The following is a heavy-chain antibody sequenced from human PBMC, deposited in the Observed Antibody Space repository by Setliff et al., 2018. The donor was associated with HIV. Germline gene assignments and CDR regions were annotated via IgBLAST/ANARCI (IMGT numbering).Heavy chain of an antibody. V-gene: IGHV1-18*01. Sequence: ASVKVFCKASGYTFRNFGISWVRQAPGQGLEWMGRISGDSGNIKYAVKTQGRVTLTVDTSTTTAYMELRSLRSDDTAVYYCARHYYDSDNDPLEIWGQGTLVTVSS. J-gene: IGHJ4*02. CDR3: ARHYYDSDNDPLEI. CDR2: ISGDSGNI. CDR1: GYTFRNFG. D-gene: IGHD3-16*01.